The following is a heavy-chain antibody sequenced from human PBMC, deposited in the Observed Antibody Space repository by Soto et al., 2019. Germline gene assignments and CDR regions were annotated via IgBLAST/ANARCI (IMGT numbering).Heavy chain of an antibody. D-gene: IGHD6-13*01. CDR1: GGSIGSNSYY. J-gene: IGHJ4*01. CDR3: ARAGSSGIFFDS. Sequence: NPSETLSLTCTVSGGSIGSNSYYLSWIRQHPGRGLEWIGYINYSGDTYYNPSLESPVTISVDTSKNQFSLKLSSVTAAVTAVYYCARAGSSGIFFDSWGHGTLVTVSS. V-gene: IGHV4-31*01. CDR2: INYSGDT.